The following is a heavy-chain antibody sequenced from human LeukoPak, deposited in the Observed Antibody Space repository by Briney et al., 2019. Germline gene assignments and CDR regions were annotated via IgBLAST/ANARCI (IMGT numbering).Heavy chain of an antibody. V-gene: IGHV4-61*02. D-gene: IGHD5-12*01. Sequence: PSQTLSLTCTVSGGSISSGSYYWSWIRQPAGEGLEWIGRIYTSGSTNYNPSLKSRVTISVDTSKNQFSLKLSSVTAADTAVYYCARTICSGYDYWGQGTLVTVSS. CDR2: IYTSGST. J-gene: IGHJ4*02. CDR1: GGSISSGSYY. CDR3: ARTICSGYDY.